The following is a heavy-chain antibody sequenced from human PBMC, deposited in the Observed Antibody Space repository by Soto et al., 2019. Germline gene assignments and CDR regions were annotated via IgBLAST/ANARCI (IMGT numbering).Heavy chain of an antibody. CDR2: INDDGIIT. CDR1: GFTFRGNW. Sequence: EVQLVESGGGIVQPGGSLRLPVAASGFTFRGNWMPGARQAPGKGLVGVSRINDDGIITAYADSVKGRFTISRDNAKNTLYLQMNSLRAEDTAVYYCARDLGFNWIDVNAFDIWGQGTMVTVSS. V-gene: IGHV3-74*01. CDR3: ARDLGFNWIDVNAFDI. D-gene: IGHD1-20*01. J-gene: IGHJ3*02.